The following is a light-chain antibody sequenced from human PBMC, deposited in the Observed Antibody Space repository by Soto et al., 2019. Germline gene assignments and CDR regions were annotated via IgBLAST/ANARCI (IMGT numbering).Light chain of an antibody. CDR3: QQYGSSTT. CDR1: QSLTTSY. CDR2: GAS. Sequence: EIVLTQSPGTLSLFPGERATLSCRASQSLTTSYLAWYQQKPGQAPRLLIYGASSRATGIPDRFSGSGSGTEFTLTSSSLEPEDFAVYYCQQYGSSTTFGQGTRLEIK. J-gene: IGKJ5*01. V-gene: IGKV3-20*01.